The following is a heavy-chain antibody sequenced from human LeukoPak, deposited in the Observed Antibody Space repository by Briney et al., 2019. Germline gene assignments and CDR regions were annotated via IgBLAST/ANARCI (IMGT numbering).Heavy chain of an antibody. D-gene: IGHD3-22*01. J-gene: IGHJ4*02. V-gene: IGHV4-4*02. CDR2: IYHSGST. CDR3: ASYYYYYDSSGYEPASFDY. Sequence: SETLSLTCAVSGGSISSSNWWSWVRQPPGKGLEWIGGIYHSGSTNYNPSLKSRVTISVDKSKNQFSLKLSSVTAADTAVYYCASYYYYYDSSGYEPASFDYWGQGTLVTVSS. CDR1: GGSISSSNW.